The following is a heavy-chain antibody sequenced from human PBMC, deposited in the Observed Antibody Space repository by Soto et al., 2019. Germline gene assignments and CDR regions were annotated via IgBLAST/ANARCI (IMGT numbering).Heavy chain of an antibody. Sequence: SETLSLTCTVSGYSISSGYYWGWIRQPPGKGLEWIGSIYHSGSTYYNPSLKSRVTISVDTSKNQFSLKLSSVTAADTAVYYCAREDRRQLVGMDWGQGTLVTVSS. CDR1: GYSISSGYY. D-gene: IGHD6-6*01. J-gene: IGHJ4*02. CDR3: AREDRRQLVGMD. CDR2: IYHSGST. V-gene: IGHV4-38-2*02.